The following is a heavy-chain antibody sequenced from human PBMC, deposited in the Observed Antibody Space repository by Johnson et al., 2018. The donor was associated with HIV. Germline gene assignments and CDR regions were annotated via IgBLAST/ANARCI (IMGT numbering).Heavy chain of an antibody. V-gene: IGHV3-30-3*01. CDR3: ARLPSGYSRDDLDI. CDR2: ISYDGGSK. Sequence: QVQLVESGGGVVQPGRSLRLSCAASGFTFSSYPMHWVRQAPGQGLAWVAIISYDGGSKYYADSVKGRFTVSRDNSKNTLYLQINSLRPEDTAVYYCARLPSGYSRDDLDIWGQGTMVTVSS. D-gene: IGHD5-18*01. J-gene: IGHJ3*02. CDR1: GFTFSSYP.